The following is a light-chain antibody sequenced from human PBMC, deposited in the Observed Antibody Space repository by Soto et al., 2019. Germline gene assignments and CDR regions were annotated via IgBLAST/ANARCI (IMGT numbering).Light chain of an antibody. J-gene: IGKJ4*01. CDR2: DAS. Sequence: EIVLTQSPATLSLSPGERATLSCRASQSVGGYLDWYQQKPGQAPRLLIYDASHRASGIPARFSGSGSGTDVTLTISSLEPEDLAVYYCHQRSNWPPLTFGGGTKVEIK. V-gene: IGKV3-11*01. CDR1: QSVGGY. CDR3: HQRSNWPPLT.